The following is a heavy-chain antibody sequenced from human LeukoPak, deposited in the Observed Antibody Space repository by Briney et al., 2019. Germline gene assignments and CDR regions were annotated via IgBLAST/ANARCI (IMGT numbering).Heavy chain of an antibody. CDR2: IYTSGST. CDR3: ASGPTKGGSDY. J-gene: IGHJ4*02. Sequence: SETLSLTCTVSGGSISRYYWSWIRQPAGKGLEWIGRIYTSGSTNYNPSLKSRVTISVDTSKNQFSLKLSSVTAADTAVYYCASGPTKGGSDYWGQGTLVTVSS. V-gene: IGHV4-4*07. CDR1: GGSISRYY. D-gene: IGHD3-16*01.